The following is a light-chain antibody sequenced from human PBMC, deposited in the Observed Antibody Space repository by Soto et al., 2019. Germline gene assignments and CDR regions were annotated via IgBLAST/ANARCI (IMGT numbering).Light chain of an antibody. CDR3: HQYNKWPLYT. Sequence: DILMTQSPATLSVSPGERVTLSCRASQIVDINLAWYQQKPGHAPRLLIYGASVRAKGVPARFSGSGSGTEFTLTISSLQSEDFAVYYCHQYNKWPLYTFGQGTKLEIK. CDR2: GAS. V-gene: IGKV3-15*01. J-gene: IGKJ2*01. CDR1: QIVDIN.